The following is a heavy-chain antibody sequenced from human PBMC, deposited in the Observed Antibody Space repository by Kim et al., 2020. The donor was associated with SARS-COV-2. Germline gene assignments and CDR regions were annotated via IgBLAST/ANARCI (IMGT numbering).Heavy chain of an antibody. J-gene: IGHJ6*02. CDR2: NHYSGST. CDR1: GGSISSYY. CDR3: ARLYCSSTSYYNYYGMDV. V-gene: IGHV4-59*01. Sequence: SETLSLTCTVSGGSISSYYCSWILQLSGKGLERIGYNHYSGSTNYNPSLTSRVTISVDTPKNQFSLKLSSVTAEETAVYCCARLYCSSTSYYNYYGMDVWGQGTTDTVSS. D-gene: IGHD2-2*01.